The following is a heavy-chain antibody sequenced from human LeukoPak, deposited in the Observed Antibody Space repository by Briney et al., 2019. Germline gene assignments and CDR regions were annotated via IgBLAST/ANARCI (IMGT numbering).Heavy chain of an antibody. J-gene: IGHJ4*02. V-gene: IGHV3-30*02. CDR2: IRYDGSNK. CDR1: GFTFSSYG. Sequence: GGSLRLSCAASGFTFSSYGMHWVRQAPGKGLEWVAFIRYDGSNKYYADSVKGRFTISRDNSKNTLYLQMNSLRAEDTAVYYCGRGMRDYYGLDYWGQGILVTVSS. D-gene: IGHD3-10*01. CDR3: GRGMRDYYGLDY.